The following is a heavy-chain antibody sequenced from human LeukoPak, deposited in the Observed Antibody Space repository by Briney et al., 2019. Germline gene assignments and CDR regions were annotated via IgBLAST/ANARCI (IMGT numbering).Heavy chain of an antibody. Sequence: LSGGSLRLSCAASRFTVSSNYMTWVRQAAGKGLEWVSVIYSGGSTYYADSLKGRFTISRDNAENSLYLQMNSLRVEDTAVYYCARDLTPLVRSDFWGQGTLVTVSS. V-gene: IGHV3-66*01. CDR1: RFTVSSNY. CDR2: IYSGGST. J-gene: IGHJ4*02. D-gene: IGHD3-10*01. CDR3: ARDLTPLVRSDF.